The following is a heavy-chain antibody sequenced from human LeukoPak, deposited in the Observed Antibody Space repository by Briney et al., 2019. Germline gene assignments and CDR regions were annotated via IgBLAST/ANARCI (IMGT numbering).Heavy chain of an antibody. CDR2: INHSGST. Sequence: SETLSLTCAAYGGSFSGYYWSWIRQPPGKGLEWIGEINHSGSTNYNPSRKSRVTISVDTSKNQFSLKLSSVTAADTAVYYCARKAVAVNYWGQGTLVTVSS. J-gene: IGHJ4*02. CDR1: GGSFSGYY. CDR3: ARKAVAVNY. D-gene: IGHD6-19*01. V-gene: IGHV4-34*01.